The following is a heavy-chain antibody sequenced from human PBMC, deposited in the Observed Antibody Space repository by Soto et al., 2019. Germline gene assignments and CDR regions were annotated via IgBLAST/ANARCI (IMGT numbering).Heavy chain of an antibody. CDR3: ARRGSGRYYDY. J-gene: IGHJ4*02. V-gene: IGHV3-23*01. D-gene: IGHD1-26*01. CDR1: GFTFSSYA. Sequence: EVQLLESGGGLVQPGGSLRLSCAASGFTFSSYAMRWVRQAPVKGLEWVSAISGSGGSTYYADSVKGRFTISRDNSKNTQYLQMNSLIAEYTAVYYCARRGSGRYYDYWGQGTLVTVSS. CDR2: ISGSGGST.